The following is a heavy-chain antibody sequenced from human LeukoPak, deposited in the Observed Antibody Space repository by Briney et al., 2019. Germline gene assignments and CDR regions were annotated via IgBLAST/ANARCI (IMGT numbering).Heavy chain of an antibody. CDR3: ARAGKYYYGSGEPAFLNGFDY. V-gene: IGHV3-53*01. CDR2: IYSGGST. D-gene: IGHD3-10*01. CDR1: GFTVSSNY. Sequence: GGSLRLSCAASGFTVSSNYMSWVRQAPGKGLEWVSVIYSGGSTYYADSVKGRFTISRDNSKNTLYLQMNSLRAEDTAVYYCARAGKYYYGSGEPAFLNGFDYWGQGTLVTVSS. J-gene: IGHJ4*02.